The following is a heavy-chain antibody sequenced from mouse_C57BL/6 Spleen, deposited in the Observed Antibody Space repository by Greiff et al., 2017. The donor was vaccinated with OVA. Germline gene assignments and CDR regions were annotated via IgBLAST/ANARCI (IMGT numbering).Heavy chain of an antibody. D-gene: IGHD1-1*01. J-gene: IGHJ4*01. V-gene: IGHV1-55*01. CDR1: GYTFTSYW. CDR3: AYRSDEEGSARGY. CDR2: IYPGSGST. Sequence: QVQLQQPGAELVKPGASVKLSCKASGYTFTSYWITWVKQRPGQGLEWIGDIYPGSGSTNYNEKFKSKATLTVDTSSSTAYMQLSSLTSEDSAVYYCAYRSDEEGSARGYWGQGTSVTVSS.